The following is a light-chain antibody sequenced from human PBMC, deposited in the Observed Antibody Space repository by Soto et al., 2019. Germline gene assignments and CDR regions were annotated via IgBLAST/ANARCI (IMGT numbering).Light chain of an antibody. CDR3: QNYNSAPQLT. Sequence: DIQMTQSPSSLSASVGDRVTITCRASQGISNYLAWYQQKPGKVPKLLIYTASTLQSGVPSRLSGSGSGTDFTLTISSLQPEDVATYYCQNYNSAPQLTFGGGTKVEIK. CDR2: TAS. J-gene: IGKJ4*01. V-gene: IGKV1-27*01. CDR1: QGISNY.